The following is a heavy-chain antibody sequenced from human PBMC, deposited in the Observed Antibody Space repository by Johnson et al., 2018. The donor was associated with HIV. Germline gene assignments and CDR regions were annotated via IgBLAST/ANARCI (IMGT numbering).Heavy chain of an antibody. Sequence: VQLVESGGGVVQPGRSLRLSCAASGFTFSSYGMHWVRQAPGKGLEWVAVISYDGSNKYYADSVKGRLTISRDNSKNTLYLQMNSLRTEDTAMFYCAKGHSSGYPKDAFDIWGQGTIVTVSS. D-gene: IGHD3-22*01. J-gene: IGHJ3*02. V-gene: IGHV3-30*18. CDR1: GFTFSSYG. CDR3: AKGHSSGYPKDAFDI. CDR2: ISYDGSNK.